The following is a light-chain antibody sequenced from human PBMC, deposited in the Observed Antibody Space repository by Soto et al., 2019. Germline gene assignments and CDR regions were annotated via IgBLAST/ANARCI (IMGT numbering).Light chain of an antibody. CDR1: SSDIGGYKY. V-gene: IGLV2-14*01. CDR2: DVS. J-gene: IGLJ1*01. CDR3: SPYTSLNLYV. Sequence: QXVLTQPASVSGSPGQSISISCIGTSSDIGGYKYVSWYQQHPGKAPKLLIFDVSSRPSGVSDRFSGSKSGNTASLTISGLQAGDEADYYCSPYTSLNLYVFGTGTKVTVL.